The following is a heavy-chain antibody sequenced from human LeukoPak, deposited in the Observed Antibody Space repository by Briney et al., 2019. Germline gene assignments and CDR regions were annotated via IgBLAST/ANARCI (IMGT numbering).Heavy chain of an antibody. D-gene: IGHD2-21*02. V-gene: IGHV4-59*01. J-gene: IGHJ5*02. CDR2: THYSGAT. Sequence: SETLSLTCTVSGGSISSYYWSWLRQPPGKGLEYIGYTHYSGATNYNPSLKSRVTISVDTSKSQFSLKLSSVTAADTAVYYCARDPPPYCGGDCYTDLWGQGTLVTVSS. CDR3: ARDPPPYCGGDCYTDL. CDR1: GGSISSYY.